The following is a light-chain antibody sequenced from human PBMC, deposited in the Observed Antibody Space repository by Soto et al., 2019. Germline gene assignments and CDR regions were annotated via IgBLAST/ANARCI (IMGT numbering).Light chain of an antibody. V-gene: IGKV3D-20*02. J-gene: IGKJ5*01. CDR3: QQRADWPIT. CDR1: QSVSSNL. Sequence: EIVFTQSPGTLSLSPGERATLSCRASQSVSSNLLAWYQQKPGQAPRLLIYGATNRATGIPDRFSGSGSGTDFTLTISRLEPEDFAVYYCQQRADWPITFGQGTRLEIK. CDR2: GAT.